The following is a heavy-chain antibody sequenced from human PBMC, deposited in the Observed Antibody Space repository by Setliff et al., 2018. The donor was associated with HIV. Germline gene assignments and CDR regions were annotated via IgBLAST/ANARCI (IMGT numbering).Heavy chain of an antibody. CDR2: IYTSGST. V-gene: IGHV4-61*09. Sequence: SETLSLTCTVSGGSISSGSNYWSWIRQPAGKGLEWIGHIYTSGSTNYNPSLKSRVTISVDTSKNQFYLKLSSVTAADTAVYYCARILLYDSGAYFVNAFDIWGQGTVVTVSS. CDR1: GGSISSGSNY. D-gene: IGHD3-22*01. J-gene: IGHJ3*02. CDR3: ARILLYDSGAYFVNAFDI.